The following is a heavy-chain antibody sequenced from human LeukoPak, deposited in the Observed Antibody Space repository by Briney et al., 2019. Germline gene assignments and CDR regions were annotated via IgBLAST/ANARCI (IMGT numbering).Heavy chain of an antibody. CDR3: ARGIYYGSGSHHNWFDP. CDR2: INPSSGGT. V-gene: IGHV1-2*02. Sequence: GASVKVSCRASGYTFIAYYMHWVRQAPGQGLEWMGWINPSSGGTNYAQKLQGRVTMTTDTSTSTAYMELRSLRSDDTAVYYCARGIYYGSGSHHNWFDPWGQGTLVTVSS. J-gene: IGHJ5*02. CDR1: GYTFIAYY. D-gene: IGHD3-10*01.